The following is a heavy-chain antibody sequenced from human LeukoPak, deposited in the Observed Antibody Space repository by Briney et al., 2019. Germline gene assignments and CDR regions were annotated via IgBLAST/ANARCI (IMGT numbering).Heavy chain of an antibody. V-gene: IGHV3-30*18. Sequence: GGSLRLSCAASGFTFSSYGMHWVRQAPGKGLEWVAVISYDGSNKYYADSVKGRFTISRDNSKNTLYLQMNSLRAEDTAVYYCAKVRYYGSGSYPPHYWGQGTLVTVSS. J-gene: IGHJ4*02. CDR2: ISYDGSNK. CDR1: GFTFSSYG. CDR3: AKVRYYGSGSYPPHY. D-gene: IGHD3-10*01.